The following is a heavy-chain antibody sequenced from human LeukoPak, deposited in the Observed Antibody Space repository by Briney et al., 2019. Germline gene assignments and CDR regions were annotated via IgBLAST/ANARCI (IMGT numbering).Heavy chain of an antibody. Sequence: GGSLRLSCAASGFSFTTYWMGWVRQAPGKGLEWVANVNQDESSQYYVDAVRGRFTISRDNAKNSLYLQMNSLRAEDTAVYYCARKLYDSSRYGQTYYFDYWGQGTLVTVSS. CDR1: GFSFTTYW. CDR2: VNQDESSQ. V-gene: IGHV3-7*03. CDR3: ARKLYDSSRYGQTYYFDY. D-gene: IGHD3-22*01. J-gene: IGHJ4*02.